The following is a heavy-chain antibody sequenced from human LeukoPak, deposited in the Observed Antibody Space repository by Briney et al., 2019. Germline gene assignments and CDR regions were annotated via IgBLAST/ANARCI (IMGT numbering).Heavy chain of an antibody. J-gene: IGHJ4*02. CDR2: IRYDGSNK. Sequence: GGSLRLSCAASGFTFSSYGMHWVRQAPGKGLEWVAFIRYDGSNKYYADSVKGRFTISRDNSKNTLYLQMNSLRAEDTAVYYCAKEPRALIVGATPYFDYWGQGTLVTVSS. CDR3: AKEPRALIVGATPYFDY. V-gene: IGHV3-30*02. CDR1: GFTFSSYG. D-gene: IGHD1-26*01.